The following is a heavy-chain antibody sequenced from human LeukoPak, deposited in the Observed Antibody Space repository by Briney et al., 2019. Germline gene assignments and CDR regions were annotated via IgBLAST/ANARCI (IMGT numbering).Heavy chain of an antibody. J-gene: IGHJ4*02. Sequence: GESLKISRKGSGYTFTSYWIGWVRQMPGKGLEWMGIIYPGDSDTRYRPSFQGQVTISIDKSISTAYLQCSSLKASDTAMYFCARRTEYYFDYWGQGTLVTVSS. V-gene: IGHV5-51*01. CDR2: IYPGDSDT. CDR3: ARRTEYYFDY. CDR1: GYTFTSYW.